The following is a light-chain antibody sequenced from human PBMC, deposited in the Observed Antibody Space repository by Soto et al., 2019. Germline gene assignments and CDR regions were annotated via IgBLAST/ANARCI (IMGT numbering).Light chain of an antibody. V-gene: IGKV4-1*01. CDR2: WAS. Sequence: DIVMTQSPDSLAVSLGERATINCKSSQSVLYSSNNKNYLACYQQKPVQPPKLLIYWASTRESGVPDRFSGSGSGTDFTLTISSLQADDVAVYYCQQYYSTPPAYTFGQGTKLEIK. CDR3: QQYYSTPPAYT. J-gene: IGKJ2*01. CDR1: QSVLYSSNNKNY.